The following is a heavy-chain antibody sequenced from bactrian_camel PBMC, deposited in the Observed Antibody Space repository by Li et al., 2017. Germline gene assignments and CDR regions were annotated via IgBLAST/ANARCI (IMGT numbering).Heavy chain of an antibody. Sequence: QLVESGGGSVQAGGSLRLSCATNGYAYETYCMGWFRQVPGKEREGVAAIYNDNSTTYFLDSVKGRFTISRDNADNTVSLHMNSLKFEDTAEYYCARQYGGRWYDALGYWGQGTQVTVS. D-gene: IGHD6*01. V-gene: IGHV3S1*01. J-gene: IGHJ4*01. CDR2: IYNDNSTT. CDR1: GYAYETYC. CDR3: ARQYGGRWYDALGY.